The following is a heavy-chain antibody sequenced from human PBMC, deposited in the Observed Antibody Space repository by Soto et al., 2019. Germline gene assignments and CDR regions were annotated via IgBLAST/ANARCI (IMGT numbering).Heavy chain of an antibody. CDR3: AGDKGSSTVVSGISQEGYFDS. V-gene: IGHV3-33*01. CDR1: GFTFSIFG. D-gene: IGHD6-19*01. J-gene: IGHJ4*02. Sequence: QVQLVESGGGVVQPGRSLRLSCAASGFTFSIFGMHWVRQAPGKGLEWAAIIWYDGSNAYYADSVRGRFTISRDNSKNTVYLQMNSLRAEDTAVYYCAGDKGSSTVVSGISQEGYFDSWGQGTLVTVSS. CDR2: IWYDGSNA.